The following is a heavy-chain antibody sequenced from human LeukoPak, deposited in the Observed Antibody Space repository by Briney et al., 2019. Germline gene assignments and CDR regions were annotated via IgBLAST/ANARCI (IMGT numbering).Heavy chain of an antibody. V-gene: IGHV4-39*01. CDR3: ARHGRVTSVDDAFYV. D-gene: IGHD4-11*01. CDR2: IYYSGST. CDR1: GGSISSSSYY. Sequence: PSETLSLTSTVSGGSISSSSYYWGWIRQPPGKGLEWIGSIYYSGSTYYNPSLKSRVTISVDTSKNQFSLKLSSVTAADTAVYYCARHGRVTSVDDAFYVWGQGTKVTVSP. J-gene: IGHJ3*01.